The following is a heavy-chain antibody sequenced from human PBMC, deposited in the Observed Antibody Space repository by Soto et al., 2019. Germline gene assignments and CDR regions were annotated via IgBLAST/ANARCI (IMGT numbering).Heavy chain of an antibody. V-gene: IGHV4-31*03. CDR3: ATYYDSSGPFDH. J-gene: IGHJ4*02. CDR1: GGSISSGAYF. Sequence: PSETLSLTCTVSGGSISSGAYFWSWIRQHPGKGLEWIGYISYSGSTYYNPSLKSRVTISLDTSKNQFSLKLTSVTVADTAVYYCATYYDSSGPFDHWGQGTLVTVSS. CDR2: ISYSGST. D-gene: IGHD3-22*01.